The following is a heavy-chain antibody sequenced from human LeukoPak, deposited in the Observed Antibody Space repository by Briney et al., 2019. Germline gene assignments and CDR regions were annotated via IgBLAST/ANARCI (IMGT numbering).Heavy chain of an antibody. D-gene: IGHD6-19*01. J-gene: IGHJ4*02. Sequence: GGSLRLSCAASGFTFSSYAMSWVRQAPGKGLEWVSAISGSGGSTYYADSVKGRFTISRDNSKNTLYLQMNSLRAEDTAVYYCARDDGIWGAVADNYWGQGTLVTVSS. CDR2: ISGSGGST. V-gene: IGHV3-23*01. CDR3: ARDDGIWGAVADNY. CDR1: GFTFSSYA.